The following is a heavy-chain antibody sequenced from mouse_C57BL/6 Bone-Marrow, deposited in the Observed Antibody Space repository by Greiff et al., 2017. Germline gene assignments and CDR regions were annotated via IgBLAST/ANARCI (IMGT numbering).Heavy chain of an antibody. CDR1: GFNINNDY. V-gene: IGHV14-4*01. CDR3: SSFDGNYFDY. D-gene: IGHD2-3*01. J-gene: IGHJ2*01. CDR2: IDPEIGDT. Sequence: EVQLQQSGAELVRPGASVKLSCTASGFNINNDYIHWVKQRPEQGLEWIGWIDPEIGDTNYAAKFQGKATLTSDTSSNTAYIQLSSLTSEDTAVYYSSSFDGNYFDYWGQGTPLTVAS.